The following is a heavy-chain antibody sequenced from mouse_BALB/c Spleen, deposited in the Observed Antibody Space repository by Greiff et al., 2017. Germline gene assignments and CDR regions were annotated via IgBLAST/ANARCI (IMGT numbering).Heavy chain of an antibody. CDR2: ISYSGST. CDR3: ARYRYDGGYAMDY. CDR1: GDSITSGY. D-gene: IGHD2-14*01. V-gene: IGHV3-8*02. J-gene: IGHJ4*01. Sequence: EVQLQESGPSLVKPSQTLSLTCSVTGDSITSGYWNWIRKFPGNKLEYMGYISYSGSTYYNPSLKSRISITRDTSKNQYYLQLNSVTTEDTATYYCARYRYDGGYAMDYWGQGTSVTVSS.